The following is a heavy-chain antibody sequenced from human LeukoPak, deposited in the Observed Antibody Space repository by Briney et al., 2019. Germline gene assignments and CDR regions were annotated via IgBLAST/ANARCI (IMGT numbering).Heavy chain of an antibody. CDR3: ARALGYCSGGSCSKGGWFDP. J-gene: IGHJ5*02. D-gene: IGHD2-15*01. CDR2: IYYSGST. V-gene: IGHV4-59*01. Sequence: NPSETLSLTCTVSGGSISSYYWSWIRQPPGKGLEWIGYIYYSGSTNYNPSLKSRVTISVDTSKNQFSLKLSSVTVADTAVYYCARALGYCSGGSCSKGGWFDPWGQGTLVTVSS. CDR1: GGSISSYY.